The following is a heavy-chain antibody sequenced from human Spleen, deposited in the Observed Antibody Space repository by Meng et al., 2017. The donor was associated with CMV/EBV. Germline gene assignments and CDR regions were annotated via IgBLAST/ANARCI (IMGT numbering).Heavy chain of an antibody. CDR2: IYWDDDK. CDR3: AHRQALIAAAGTGFDY. CDR1: FSLSTSGVG. J-gene: IGHJ4*02. V-gene: IGHV2-5*02. D-gene: IGHD6-13*01. Sequence: FSLSTSGVGVGWIRQPPGKALVWLALIYWDDDKRYNQSLRSRLTITKDTSKNQVVLTMTNMDPVDTATYYCAHRQALIAAAGTGFDYWGQGTLGTGAS.